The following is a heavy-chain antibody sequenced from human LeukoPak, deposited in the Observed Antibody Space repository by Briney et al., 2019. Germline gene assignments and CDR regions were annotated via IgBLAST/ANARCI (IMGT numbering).Heavy chain of an antibody. CDR1: GGSINSSSYY. Sequence: SETLSLTCTVSGGSINSSSYYWGWNRQPPGKGLECIGIFYYSASTYYNPSLKSRATISVDTSKNQFSLKLSSVTAADTAVYYCASAKQHRNWFDPWGQGTLVT. V-gene: IGHV4-39*01. CDR3: ASAKQHRNWFDP. CDR2: FYYSAST. J-gene: IGHJ5*02.